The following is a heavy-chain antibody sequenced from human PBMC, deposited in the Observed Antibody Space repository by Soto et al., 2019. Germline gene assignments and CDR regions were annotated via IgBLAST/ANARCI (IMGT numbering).Heavy chain of an antibody. Sequence: ASVKVSCKASGYAFTGYYMHWVRQAPGQGLEWMGWINPNSGGTNYAQKFRGWVTMTRDTSISTAYMELSRLRSDDTAVYYCARTPIVYDFWSAYFDYWGQGTLVTVSS. J-gene: IGHJ4*02. D-gene: IGHD3-3*01. CDR3: ARTPIVYDFWSAYFDY. CDR2: INPNSGGT. V-gene: IGHV1-2*04. CDR1: GYAFTGYY.